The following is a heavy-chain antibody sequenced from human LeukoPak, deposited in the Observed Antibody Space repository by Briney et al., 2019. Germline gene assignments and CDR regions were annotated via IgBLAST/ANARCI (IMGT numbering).Heavy chain of an antibody. CDR2: IYTSGST. CDR3: ARSVRGWLDY. Sequence: TSETLSLTCTVSGGSISSGSYYWSWIRQPAGKGLEWIGRIYTSGSTYYNPSLKSRVTISVDTSKNQSSLKLSSVTAADTAVYYCARSVRGWLDYWGQGTLVTVSS. CDR1: GGSISSGSYY. J-gene: IGHJ4*02. V-gene: IGHV4-61*02. D-gene: IGHD6-19*01.